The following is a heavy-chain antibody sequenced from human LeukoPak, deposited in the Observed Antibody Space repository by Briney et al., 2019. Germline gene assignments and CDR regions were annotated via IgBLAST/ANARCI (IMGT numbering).Heavy chain of an antibody. Sequence: ASVKVSCKASGGTFSSYAISWVRQAPGQGLEWMGGIIPIFGTANYAQKFQGRVTITADESTSTAYMELSSLRSEDTAVYYCGRFHTGNSEFDYWGQGTLVTVST. CDR1: GGTFSSYA. V-gene: IGHV1-69*13. J-gene: IGHJ4*02. CDR3: GRFHTGNSEFDY. CDR2: IIPIFGTA. D-gene: IGHD1-26*01.